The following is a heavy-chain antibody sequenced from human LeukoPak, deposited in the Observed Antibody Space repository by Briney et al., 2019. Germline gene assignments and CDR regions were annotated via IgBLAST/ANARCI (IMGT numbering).Heavy chain of an antibody. D-gene: IGHD6-19*01. CDR2: ISGSGGST. CDR1: GFTFTMSW. CDR3: AKTGYSSGWYSGGFAFDI. J-gene: IGHJ3*02. Sequence: GGSLRLSCAVSGFTFTMSWMHWVRQVPGQGLVWVSAISGSGGSTYYADSVKGRFTISRDNSKNTLYLQMNSLRAEDTAVYYCAKTGYSSGWYSGGFAFDIWGQGTMVTVSS. V-gene: IGHV3-23*01.